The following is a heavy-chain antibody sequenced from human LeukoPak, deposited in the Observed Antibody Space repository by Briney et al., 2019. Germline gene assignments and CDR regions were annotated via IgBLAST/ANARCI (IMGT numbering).Heavy chain of an antibody. J-gene: IGHJ4*02. CDR2: IRYDGSDK. D-gene: IGHD4-17*01. Sequence: GGSLRLSCAASGFTFSSYGMHWVRQAPGKGLEWVAFIRYDGSDKYYADSVKGRFTISRDNSKNTLYLQMNSLRAEDTAVYYCAREVTTALYYWGQGTLVTVSS. CDR1: GFTFSSYG. V-gene: IGHV3-30*02. CDR3: AREVTTALYY.